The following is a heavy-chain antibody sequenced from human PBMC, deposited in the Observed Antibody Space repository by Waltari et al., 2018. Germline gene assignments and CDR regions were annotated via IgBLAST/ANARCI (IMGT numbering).Heavy chain of an antibody. CDR3: AGGYSSGWYGVGYYYGMDV. V-gene: IGHV4-59*08. J-gene: IGHJ6*02. D-gene: IGHD6-19*01. CDR1: GGSISSYY. CDR2: IYYSGST. Sequence: QVQLQESGPGLVKPSETLSLTCTVSGGSISSYYWSWIRQPPGKGLEWIGYIYYSGSTNYNPSLKSRVTISVATSKNQFSLKLSSVTAAGTAVYYWAGGYSSGWYGVGYYYGMDVWGQGTTVTVSS.